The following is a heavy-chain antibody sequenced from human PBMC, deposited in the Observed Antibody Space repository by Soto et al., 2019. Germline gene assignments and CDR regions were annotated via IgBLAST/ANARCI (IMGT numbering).Heavy chain of an antibody. CDR2: MSHSGGT. Sequence: QVQLQQWGAGLLKPSETLSLTCAVFGGSVNSGNYYWSWIRQPPGKGLEWIGEMSHSGGTHLNPSLKSRAPISVDTLKNQFSLKMSSVTAADTALYYCARVERGTATTVVDAFEIWGPGTMVTVSS. CDR3: ARVERGTATTVVDAFEI. CDR1: GGSVNSGNYY. J-gene: IGHJ3*02. D-gene: IGHD1-1*01. V-gene: IGHV4-34*04.